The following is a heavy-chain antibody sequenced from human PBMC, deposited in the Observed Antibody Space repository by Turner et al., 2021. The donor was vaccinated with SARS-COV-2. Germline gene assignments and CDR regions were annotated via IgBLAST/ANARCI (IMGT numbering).Heavy chain of an antibody. D-gene: IGHD5-12*01. Sequence: QVQMVESGGGVVQPVRSLRLSCAASGLTFSSYAMHWVRQAPGKGREWVAVIAYDGSNKYYADSVKGRFTISRDNSKNTLYLQMNSLRAEDTAVDYCARDRRGSHAPYYYYAIDVWGQGTTVTVSS. J-gene: IGHJ6*02. CDR1: GLTFSSYA. CDR3: ARDRRGSHAPYYYYAIDV. V-gene: IGHV3-30*01. CDR2: IAYDGSNK.